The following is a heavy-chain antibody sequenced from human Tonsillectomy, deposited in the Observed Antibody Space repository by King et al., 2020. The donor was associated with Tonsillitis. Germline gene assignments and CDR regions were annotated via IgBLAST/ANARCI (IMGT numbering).Heavy chain of an antibody. CDR1: GGLISSYY. J-gene: IGHJ2*01. Sequence: QLQESGPGLVKPSETLSLTCTVSGGLISSYYWSWIRQPPGKGLEWIGFIYYSGSTNYNPSLKSRVTISVDTSKDQFSLKLSSVTAADTAVYYCARPLTPYWYFDLWGRGTLVTVSS. CDR2: IYYSGST. CDR3: ARPLTPYWYFDL. V-gene: IGHV4-59*08.